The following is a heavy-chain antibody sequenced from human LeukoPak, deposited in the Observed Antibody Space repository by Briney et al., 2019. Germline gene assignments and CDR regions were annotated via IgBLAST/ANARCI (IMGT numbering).Heavy chain of an antibody. CDR2: IRSDGINK. Sequence: PGGSLRLSCAASGFTFSTYGMHWVRQAPGKGLEWVAFIRSDGINKYYADSVKGRFTISRDNSKNTLYVQMKSLRAEDTAVYYCAKDFVVVPGNVNYFDYWGQGTLVTVSS. J-gene: IGHJ4*02. D-gene: IGHD2-21*02. V-gene: IGHV3-30*02. CDR1: GFTFSTYG. CDR3: AKDFVVVPGNVNYFDY.